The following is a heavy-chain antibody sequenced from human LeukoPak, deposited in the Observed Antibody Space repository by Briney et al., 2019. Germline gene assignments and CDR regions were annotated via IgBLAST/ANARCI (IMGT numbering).Heavy chain of an antibody. Sequence: GGSLRLSCGASGFTFSGYSMTWVRQAPGKGLEWVANIKNDGSDKYYVNSVKGRFTISRDNAKNSLYLQMNSLRVEDTAIYYCAKDVGKYGSGSFYWGQGTLVTVSS. D-gene: IGHD3-10*01. CDR3: AKDVGKYGSGSFY. CDR1: GFTFSGYS. V-gene: IGHV3-7*01. CDR2: IKNDGSDK. J-gene: IGHJ4*02.